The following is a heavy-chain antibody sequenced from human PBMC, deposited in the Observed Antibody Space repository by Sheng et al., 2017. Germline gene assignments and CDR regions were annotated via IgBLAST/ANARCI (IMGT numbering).Heavy chain of an antibody. CDR3: ASTNSSSWYGGAFDI. Sequence: QVQLVQSGAEVKKPGSSVKVSCKGFWSTFSSYAISWVRQAPGQVLEWMGGIIPILGIANYAPEVPGQSHDYADKSTSTAYMELSSLRSEDTAVYYCASTNSSSWYGGAFDIWGQGTMVTVSS. D-gene: IGHD6-13*01. J-gene: IGHJ3*02. CDR2: IIPILGIA. V-gene: IGHV1-69*04. CDR1: STFSSYA.